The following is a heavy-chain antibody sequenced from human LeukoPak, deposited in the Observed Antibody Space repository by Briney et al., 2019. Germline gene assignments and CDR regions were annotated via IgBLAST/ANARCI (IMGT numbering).Heavy chain of an antibody. V-gene: IGHV3-53*01. CDR2: IYSGGST. D-gene: IGHD2-8*01. CDR1: GFTFSSYS. Sequence: GGSLRLSCAASGFTFSSYSMNWVRQAPGKGLEWVSVIYSGGSTYYADSVKGRFTISRDNSKNTLYLQMDSLRAEDTAVYYCAREQNGAFDYWGQGTLVTVSS. CDR3: AREQNGAFDY. J-gene: IGHJ4*02.